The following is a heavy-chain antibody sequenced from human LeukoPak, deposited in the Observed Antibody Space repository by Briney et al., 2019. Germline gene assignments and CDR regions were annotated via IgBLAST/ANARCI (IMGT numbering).Heavy chain of an antibody. CDR3: TCCTNGVCYTMGDY. CDR1: GFTFSDHY. D-gene: IGHD2-8*01. V-gene: IGHV3-72*01. Sequence: GGSLRLSCAASGFTFSDHYMDWVRQAPGKGLEWVGRTRNKANSYTTQYAASVKGRFTISRDDSKNSLYLQMNSLKTEDTAVYYCTCCTNGVCYTMGDYWGQGTLVTVFS. CDR2: TRNKANSYTT. J-gene: IGHJ4*02.